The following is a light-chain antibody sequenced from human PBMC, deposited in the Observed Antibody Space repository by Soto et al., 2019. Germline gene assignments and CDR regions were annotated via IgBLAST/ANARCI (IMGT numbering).Light chain of an antibody. V-gene: IGKV1-9*01. CDR1: YDISSS. CDR2: DSS. J-gene: IGKJ1*01. CDR3: QQYYSYPQT. Sequence: DIQLTQSPSFLSASVEDRVTISCRASYDISSSLAWYQQEPGKPPKLLIYDSSTLQTGVPSRFTGSGSGRKFTLTISGLQFGDFATYYCQQYYSYPQTFGQGTKVEIK.